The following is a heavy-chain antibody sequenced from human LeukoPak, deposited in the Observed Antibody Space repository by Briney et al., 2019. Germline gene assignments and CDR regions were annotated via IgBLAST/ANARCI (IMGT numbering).Heavy chain of an antibody. V-gene: IGHV4-34*01. J-gene: IGHJ4*02. CDR2: INHSGST. CDR1: GGSFSGYY. Sequence: SETLSLTCAVYGGSFSGYYWSWIRQPPGKGLEWIGEINHSGSTNYNPSLKSRVTISVDSSKNQFSLKLSSVTAADTAVYYCARGRRIESSGRYLNYWGQGTLVTVSS. CDR3: ARGRRIESSGRYLNY. D-gene: IGHD6-19*01.